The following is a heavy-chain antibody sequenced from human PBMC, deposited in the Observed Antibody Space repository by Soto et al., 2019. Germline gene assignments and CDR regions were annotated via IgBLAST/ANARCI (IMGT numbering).Heavy chain of an antibody. D-gene: IGHD2-2*01. CDR2: ISYDGSNK. J-gene: IGHJ6*02. CDR3: ARDKGSTSCYGCYYGMDV. Sequence: GGSLRLSCAASGFTFRSYAMHWVRQAPGKGLEWVAVISYDGSNKYYADSVKGRFTISRDNSKNTLYLQMNSLRAEDTAVYYCARDKGSTSCYGCYYGMDVWGQGTTVTVSS. CDR1: GFTFRSYA. V-gene: IGHV3-30-3*01.